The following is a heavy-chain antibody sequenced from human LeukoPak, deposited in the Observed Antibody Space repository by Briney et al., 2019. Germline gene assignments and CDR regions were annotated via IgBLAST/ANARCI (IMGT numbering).Heavy chain of an antibody. CDR1: GFTFSIYA. CDR3: AREADCSGGTCYRGAFDI. CDR2: IWYDGSNE. J-gene: IGHJ3*02. Sequence: GGSLRLSCAASGFTFSIYAIHWVRQAPGKGLEWVATIWYDGSNEYYADSVTGRFTISRDNSKNTLFLQMNSLRAEDTAVYYCAREADCSGGTCYRGAFDIWGQGTVVTVSS. V-gene: IGHV3-33*01. D-gene: IGHD2-15*01.